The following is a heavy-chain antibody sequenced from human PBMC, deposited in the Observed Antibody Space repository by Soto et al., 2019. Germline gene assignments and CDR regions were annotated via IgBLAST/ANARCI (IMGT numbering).Heavy chain of an antibody. Sequence: KPSETLSLTCTVSGGSIRSTSFFYWDWIRQPPGKGLEWIGSIYYTGSTYYNPSLKSRVTISVDTSKNQFSLNLSSVTAADAAVFYCVRRNSLRYNYFDYWGQGTLVTVSS. D-gene: IGHD1-20*01. CDR2: IYYTGST. CDR3: VRRNSLRYNYFDY. CDR1: GGSIRSTSFFY. J-gene: IGHJ4*02. V-gene: IGHV4-39*01.